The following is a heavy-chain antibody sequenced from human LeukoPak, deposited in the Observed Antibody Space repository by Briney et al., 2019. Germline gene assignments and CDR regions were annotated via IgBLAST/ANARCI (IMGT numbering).Heavy chain of an antibody. J-gene: IGHJ4*02. V-gene: IGHV4-31*03. Sequence: SQTLSLTCTVSGGSISSGGYYWSWIRQQPGKGLEWIGYIYYSGSTYYNPSLKSRVTISVDTSKNQFSLKLSSVTAADTAVYYCAREVGYDSSAADYWGQGTLVIVSS. CDR1: GGSISSGGYY. CDR2: IYYSGST. D-gene: IGHD3-22*01. CDR3: AREVGYDSSAADY.